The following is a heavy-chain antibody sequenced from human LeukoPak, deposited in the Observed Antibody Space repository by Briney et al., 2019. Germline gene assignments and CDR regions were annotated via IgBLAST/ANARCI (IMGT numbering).Heavy chain of an antibody. CDR1: GGSISSGDYY. Sequence: PSETLSLTCTVSGGSISSGDYYWSWIRQPPGKGLEWIWYIYYSGSTYYNPSLKSRVTISVDTPKNQFSLKLSSVTAADTAVYYCARSSGPGEFDPWGQGTLVTVSS. V-gene: IGHV4-30-4*08. CDR2: IYYSGST. D-gene: IGHD3-10*01. CDR3: ARSSGPGEFDP. J-gene: IGHJ5*02.